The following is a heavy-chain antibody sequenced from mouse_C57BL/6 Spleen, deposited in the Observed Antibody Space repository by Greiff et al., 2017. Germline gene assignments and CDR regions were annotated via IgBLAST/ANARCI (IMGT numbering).Heavy chain of an antibody. D-gene: IGHD4-1*01. CDR3: ARHSNWGGTYFDY. V-gene: IGHV1-82*01. J-gene: IGHJ2*01. CDR1: GYAFSSSW. CDR2: IYPGDGDT. Sequence: LEESGPELVKPGASVKISCKASGYAFSSSWMNWVKQRPGKGLEWIGRIYPGDGDTNYNGKFKGKATLTADKSSSTAYMQLSSLTSEDSAVYFCARHSNWGGTYFDYWGQGTTLTVSS.